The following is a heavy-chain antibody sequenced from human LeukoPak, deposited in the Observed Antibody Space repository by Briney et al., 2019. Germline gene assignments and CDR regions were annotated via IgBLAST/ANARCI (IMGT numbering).Heavy chain of an antibody. CDR2: INHSGST. D-gene: IGHD3-22*01. V-gene: IGHV4-34*01. CDR3: ARHSFFSYYDSSGYFKNKPCYFDY. J-gene: IGHJ4*02. CDR1: GGSFSGYY. Sequence: SETLSLTCAVYGGSFSGYYWSWIRQPPGKGLEWIGEINHSGSTNYNPSLKSRVTISVDTSKNQFSLKLSSVTAADTAVYYCARHSFFSYYDSSGYFKNKPCYFDYWGQGTLVTVSS.